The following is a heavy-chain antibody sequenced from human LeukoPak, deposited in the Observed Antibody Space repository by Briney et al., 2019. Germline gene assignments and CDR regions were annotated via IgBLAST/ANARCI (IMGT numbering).Heavy chain of an antibody. V-gene: IGHV1-46*01. Sequence: GASVKVSCKASGYIFTIYYMHWVRQAPGQGLEWMGIINPSGGSTSYAQKFQGRVTMTRDTSTSTVYMELNTLRSEDTALYYCARGSSSSWYNKDYWGQGTLVTVSS. CDR3: ARGSSSSWYNKDY. J-gene: IGHJ4*02. CDR2: INPSGGST. D-gene: IGHD6-13*01. CDR1: GYIFTIYY.